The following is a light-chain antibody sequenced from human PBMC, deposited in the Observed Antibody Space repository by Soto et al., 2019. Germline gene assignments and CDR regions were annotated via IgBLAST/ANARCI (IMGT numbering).Light chain of an antibody. CDR2: DVS. V-gene: IGLV2-14*01. J-gene: IGLJ1*01. CDR1: SSDIGAYNY. Sequence: QSVLTQPASVSGFPGQSSTISCTGTSSDIGAYNYVSWYQQHPGKAPKLMIYDVSNRPSGLSNRFSGSKSGNTASLTISGLQAEDEADYYCSSYTSSATYVFGTGTKVTVL. CDR3: SSYTSSATYV.